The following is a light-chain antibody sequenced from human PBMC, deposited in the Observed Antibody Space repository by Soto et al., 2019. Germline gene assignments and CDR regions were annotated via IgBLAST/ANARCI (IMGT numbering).Light chain of an antibody. J-gene: IGKJ1*01. CDR2: GAS. CDR1: QSISNNY. CDR3: QQYGSSGT. Sequence: EIVLTQYPGTLSLSPGERATLSCGASQSISNNYLAWYQQKPCQAPRLLIYGASNRATGIPDSLSGSGSGTDFTLTISRLEPEDFAVYYCQQYGSSGTFGHGTKVDIK. V-gene: IGKV3-20*01.